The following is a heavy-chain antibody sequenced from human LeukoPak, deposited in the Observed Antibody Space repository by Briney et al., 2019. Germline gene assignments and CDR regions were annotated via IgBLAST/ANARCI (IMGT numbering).Heavy chain of an antibody. J-gene: IGHJ5*02. CDR3: AKAFGGDYGYWWFDP. V-gene: IGHV3-43*02. CDR2: ISGDGGST. CDR1: GFTFDDYA. D-gene: IGHD4-17*01. Sequence: GGSLRLSCAASGFTFDDYAMHWVRQVPGKGLEWVSLISGDGGSTYYADSVKGRFTISRDNSKNSLYLQMNSLRTEDTALYYCAKAFGGDYGYWWFDPWGQGTLVTVSS.